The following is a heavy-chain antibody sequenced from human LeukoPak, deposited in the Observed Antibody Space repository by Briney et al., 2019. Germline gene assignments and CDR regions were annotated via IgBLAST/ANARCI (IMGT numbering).Heavy chain of an antibody. V-gene: IGHV1-46*01. CDR2: INPSGGST. Sequence: ASVTVSCKASGGTFSSYAISWVRQAPGQGLEWMGIINPSGGSTSYAQKFQGRVTMTRDTSTSTVYMELSSLRSEDTAVYYCATEQVDYVGATEDYWGQGTLVTVSS. CDR1: GGTFSSYA. CDR3: ATEQVDYVGATEDY. J-gene: IGHJ4*02. D-gene: IGHD1-26*01.